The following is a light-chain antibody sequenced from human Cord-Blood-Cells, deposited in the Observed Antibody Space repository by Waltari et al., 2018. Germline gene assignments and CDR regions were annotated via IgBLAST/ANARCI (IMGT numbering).Light chain of an antibody. J-gene: IGLJ1*01. CDR3: SSYAGSPPYV. CDR2: EVS. Sequence: QSALTQPPSASGSPGQSVTISCPGTSSDVGGYNYVSWYQQHPGKAPKLMIYEVSKRPSGVPDRFSGSKSGNTASLTVSGLQAEDEADYYCSSYAGSPPYVFGTGTKVTVL. V-gene: IGLV2-8*01. CDR1: SSDVGGYNY.